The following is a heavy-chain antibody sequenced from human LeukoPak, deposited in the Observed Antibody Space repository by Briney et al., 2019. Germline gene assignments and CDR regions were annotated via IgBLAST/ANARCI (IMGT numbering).Heavy chain of an antibody. CDR3: ARDSGSGSNDY. D-gene: IGHD1-26*01. J-gene: IGHJ4*02. CDR2: ISAGNGNT. CDR1: GYTFTSYA. V-gene: IGHV1-3*01. Sequence: ASMKVSCKASGYTFTSYAIHWVRQAPGQRLEWMGWISAGNGNTKYSQNFQGGVTFISNTSATTAFMELSSLRSEDAAVYYCARDSGSGSNDYWGQGTLVTVSS.